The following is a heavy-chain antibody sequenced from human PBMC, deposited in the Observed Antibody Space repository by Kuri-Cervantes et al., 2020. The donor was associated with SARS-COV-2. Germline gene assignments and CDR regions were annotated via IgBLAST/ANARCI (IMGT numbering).Heavy chain of an antibody. Sequence: SETLSLTCAVYGGSFSGYYWSWIRQPPGKGLGWIGEINHSGSTNYNPSLKSRVTISVDTSKNQFSLKLSSVTAADTAVYYCARVGGYCSSTSCRNNWFDPWGQGTLVTVSS. CDR2: INHSGST. CDR3: ARVGGYCSSTSCRNNWFDP. D-gene: IGHD2-2*01. CDR1: GGSFSGYY. J-gene: IGHJ5*02. V-gene: IGHV4-34*01.